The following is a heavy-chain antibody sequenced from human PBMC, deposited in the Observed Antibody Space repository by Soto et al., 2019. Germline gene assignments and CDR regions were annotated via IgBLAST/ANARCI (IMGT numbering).Heavy chain of an antibody. CDR2: VTDSGGST. J-gene: IGHJ4*02. V-gene: IGHV3-23*01. CDR1: GFTFSSYS. D-gene: IGHD6-19*01. Sequence: EVQLLESGGALVQPGGSLRLSCAASGFTFSSYSMSWVLQAPGKGLERVSTVTDSGGSTYYADSVKGRFTISRDNSKHTLYLQMRGLRAEDTAVYYCAKATMTYTSGSDDCFDNWGQGTLVTVSS. CDR3: AKATMTYTSGSDDCFDN.